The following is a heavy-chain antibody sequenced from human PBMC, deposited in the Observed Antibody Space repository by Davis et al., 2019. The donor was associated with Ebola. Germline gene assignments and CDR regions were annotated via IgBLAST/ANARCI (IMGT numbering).Heavy chain of an antibody. V-gene: IGHV1-69*13. D-gene: IGHD6-13*01. CDR1: GGTFSSYA. Sequence: SLKVSCKASGGTFSSYAISWVRQAPGQGLEWLGGIIPIFCTANYAQKFQGRVTITADESTSTAYMELSSLRSEDTAVYYSARGGGSSSWYALEWYFELWDRGTLVTVSS. CDR3: ARGGGSSSWYALEWYFEL. J-gene: IGHJ2*01. CDR2: IIPIFCTA.